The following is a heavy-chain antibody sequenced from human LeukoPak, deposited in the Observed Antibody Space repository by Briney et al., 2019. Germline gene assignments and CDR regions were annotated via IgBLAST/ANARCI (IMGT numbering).Heavy chain of an antibody. CDR2: ISYDGSNE. CDR3: ARGAGYCSSTSCYVSPFDY. Sequence: SLRLSCAASGVTFSSYAMHWVGQATLKGLAWVAVISYDGSNEYYADSVKGRFTISRDNSKNTLYLQMNSLRAEDTAVYYCARGAGYCSSTSCYVSPFDYWGQGTLVTVSS. V-gene: IGHV3-30*04. J-gene: IGHJ4*02. CDR1: GVTFSSYA. D-gene: IGHD2-2*01.